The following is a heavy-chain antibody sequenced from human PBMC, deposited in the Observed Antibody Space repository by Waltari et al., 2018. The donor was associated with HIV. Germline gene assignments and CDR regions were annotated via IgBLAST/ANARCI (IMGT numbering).Heavy chain of an antibody. CDR2: GSSSGSKPS. D-gene: IGHD4-4*01. V-gene: IGHV3-48*01. CDR3: AEGTTTFDS. CDR1: GLHLSSYS. J-gene: IGHJ4*02. Sequence: EVQLVESGGGLVQPGGSLRLSCAASGLHLSSYSMNWVHQAPGYALEWNVDGSSSGSKPSVYSEAVEGRFTSSRDNAKDSVYLQMNSRRVEDTAGCDCAEGTTTFDSWGQGTLVTVSS.